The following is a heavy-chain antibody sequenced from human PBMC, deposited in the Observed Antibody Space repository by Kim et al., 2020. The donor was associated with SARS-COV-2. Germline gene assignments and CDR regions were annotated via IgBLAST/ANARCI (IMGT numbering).Heavy chain of an antibody. CDR1: GFTFSTYW. J-gene: IGHJ4*02. CDR2: INRDESST. D-gene: IGHD1-1*01. CDR3: AREGAGTSYYFDY. Sequence: GGSLRLSCAASGFTFSTYWMNWVRQAPGKGLVWVSRINRDESSTNYADSVKGRFTVSRDNAKNTVYLQMNSLRSEDTAVYYCAREGAGTSYYFDYWGQGTLVTVSS. V-gene: IGHV3-74*01.